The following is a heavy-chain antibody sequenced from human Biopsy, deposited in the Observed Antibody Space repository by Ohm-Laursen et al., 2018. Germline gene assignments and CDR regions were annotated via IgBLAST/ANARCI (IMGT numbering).Heavy chain of an antibody. D-gene: IGHD3-3*01. J-gene: IGHJ4*02. CDR1: GGSISSRNHY. Sequence: SETLSLTCNVSGGSISSRNHYWGWLRQPPGKGLEWIGHVYYSGSTFYNSSLESRVTVSVDTSKNQFHLRLTSISASDTAVYYCARHSLDDFWSGAHYYFDYWGLGTLVTVSS. CDR2: VYYSGST. CDR3: ARHSLDDFWSGAHYYFDY. V-gene: IGHV4-39*01.